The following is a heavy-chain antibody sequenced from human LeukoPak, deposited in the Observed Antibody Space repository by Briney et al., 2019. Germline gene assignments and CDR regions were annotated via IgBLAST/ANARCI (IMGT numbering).Heavy chain of an antibody. CDR2: IVVGSGNT. CDR3: AREMPGIAAAGSDY. V-gene: IGHV1-58*02. CDR1: GFTFTSSA. D-gene: IGHD6-13*01. J-gene: IGHJ4*02. Sequence: SVKVSCKASGFTFTSSAMQWVRQARGQRLEWIGWIVVGSGNTNYAQKFQERVTITRDMSTSTAYMELSSVTAADTAVYYCAREMPGIAAAGSDYWGQGTLVTVSS.